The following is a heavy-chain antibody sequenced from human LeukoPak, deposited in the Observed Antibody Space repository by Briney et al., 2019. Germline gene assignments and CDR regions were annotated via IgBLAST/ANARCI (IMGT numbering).Heavy chain of an antibody. CDR3: ARGIGAAGRDAFDI. D-gene: IGHD6-13*01. CDR1: GGSISSGGYY. Sequence: SETLSLTCTVSGGSISSGGYYWSWIRQPPGKGLEWIGYIYHSGSTYYNPSLKSRVTISVDRSKNQFSLKLSSVTAADTAVYYCARGIGAAGRDAFDIWGQGTMVTVSS. J-gene: IGHJ3*02. CDR2: IYHSGST. V-gene: IGHV4-30-2*01.